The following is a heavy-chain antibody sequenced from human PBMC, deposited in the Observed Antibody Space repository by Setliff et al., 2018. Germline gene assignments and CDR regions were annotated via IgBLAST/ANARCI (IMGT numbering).Heavy chain of an antibody. CDR2: ISAYNGNT. Sequence: GASVKVSCKASGYTFTSYGISWVRQAPGQGLEWMGWISAYNGNTNYAQKLQGRVTMTTDTSTSTAYMELRSLTSDDTALYYCVRGQGPRTVVAIPFDHWGQGTLVTVSS. J-gene: IGHJ4*02. CDR1: GYTFTSYG. CDR3: VRGQGPRTVVAIPFDH. D-gene: IGHD3-22*01. V-gene: IGHV1-18*01.